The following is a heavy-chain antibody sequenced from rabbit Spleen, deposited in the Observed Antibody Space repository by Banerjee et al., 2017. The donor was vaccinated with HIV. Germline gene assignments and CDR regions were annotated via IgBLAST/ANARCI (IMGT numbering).Heavy chain of an antibody. CDR1: GFSFGDRDV. V-gene: IGHV1S45*01. CDR2: IDTGSSGFT. CDR3: ARDTSSSFSSYGMDL. Sequence: QEQLVESGGGLVQPEGSLTLTCKASGFSFGDRDVMCWVRQAPGKGLEWIACIDTGSSGFTYFATWAKGRFTCSKTSSTTVTLQMTRLTAADTATYFCARDTSSSFSSYGMDLWGQGTLVTVS. D-gene: IGHD1-1*01. J-gene: IGHJ6*01.